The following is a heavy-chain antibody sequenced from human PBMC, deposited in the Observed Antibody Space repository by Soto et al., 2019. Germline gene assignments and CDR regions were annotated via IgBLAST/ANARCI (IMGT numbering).Heavy chain of an antibody. CDR3: AKDIVATRQWDYYYYYGMDV. V-gene: IGHV3-30*18. CDR1: GFTFSSYG. CDR2: ISYDGSNK. Sequence: GGSLRLSCAASGFTFSSYGMHWVRQAPGKGLEWVAVISYDGSNKYYADSVKGRFTISRDNSKNTLYLQMNSLRAEDTAVYYCAKDIVATRQWDYYYYYGMDVWGQGTTVTVSS. D-gene: IGHD5-12*01. J-gene: IGHJ6*02.